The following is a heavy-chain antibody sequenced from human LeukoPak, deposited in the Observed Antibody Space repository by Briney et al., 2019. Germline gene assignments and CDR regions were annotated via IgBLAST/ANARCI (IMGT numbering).Heavy chain of an antibody. J-gene: IGHJ5*02. CDR2: INPSGGST. Sequence: GASVKVSCKASGYTFTSYYMHWVRQAPGQGLEWMGIINPSGGSTSYAQKFQGRVTMTRDMSTSTVYMELSSLRSEDTAVYYCARDETARWLQLENGWFDPWGQGTLVTVSS. V-gene: IGHV1-46*01. CDR3: ARDETARWLQLENGWFDP. D-gene: IGHD5-24*01. CDR1: GYTFTSYY.